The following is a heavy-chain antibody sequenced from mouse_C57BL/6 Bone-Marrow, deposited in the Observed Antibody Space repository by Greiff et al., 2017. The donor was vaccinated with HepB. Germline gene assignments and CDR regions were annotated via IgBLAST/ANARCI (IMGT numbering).Heavy chain of an antibody. Sequence: EVQLQESGGGLVKPGGSLKLSCAASGFTFSDYGMHWVRQAPEKGLEWVAYISSGSSTIYYADTVKGRFTISRDNAKNTLFLQMTSLRSEDTAMYYCARPGYYGSSSFAYWGQGTLVTVSA. CDR2: ISSGSSTI. D-gene: IGHD1-1*01. CDR1: GFTFSDYG. V-gene: IGHV5-17*01. CDR3: ARPGYYGSSSFAY. J-gene: IGHJ3*01.